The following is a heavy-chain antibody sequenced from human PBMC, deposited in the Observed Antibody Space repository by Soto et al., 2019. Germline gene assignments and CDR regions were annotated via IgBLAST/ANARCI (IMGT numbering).Heavy chain of an antibody. J-gene: IGHJ4*02. CDR1: GGSISSSSYY. CDR3: AGHVDVAMVPFDY. CDR2: IYHSGST. Sequence: QLQLQESGPGLVKPSETLSLTCTVSGGSISSSSYYWGWIRQPPGKGLEWIGTIYHSGSTYYNPSLKRRVTISVDTSKNQLSLKLSSVTATDTAVYYCAGHVDVAMVPFDYWGQGTLVTVPS. V-gene: IGHV4-39*01. D-gene: IGHD5-18*01.